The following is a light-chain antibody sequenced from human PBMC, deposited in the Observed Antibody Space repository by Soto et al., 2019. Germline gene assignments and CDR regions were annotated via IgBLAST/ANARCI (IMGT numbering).Light chain of an antibody. CDR2: EVT. CDR1: SSDVGGYNY. V-gene: IGLV2-8*01. CDR3: MSYAGMYTYV. Sequence: QSVLTQPPSASGSPGQSVTISCTGTSSDVGGYNYLSWYQHRPGKAPQLIIYEVTKRPSGVPNRFFGSKSGNTASLTVSGLQAEDEADYFCMSYAGMYTYVLGTGTKVTVL. J-gene: IGLJ1*01.